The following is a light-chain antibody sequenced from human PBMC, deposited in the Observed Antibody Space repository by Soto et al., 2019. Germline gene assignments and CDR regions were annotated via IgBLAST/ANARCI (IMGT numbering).Light chain of an antibody. CDR2: EVN. V-gene: IGLV2-14*01. Sequence: QSALTQPASVSGSPGQSITISCTGTSSDIGAYNYVSWYQQHPGKAPKLIIYEVNKRPSGVSNRFSGSKSGNTASLTISGLQLEDEADYHCSSYTGGSTYWIFGGGTKLTVL. CDR1: SSDIGAYNY. J-gene: IGLJ3*02. CDR3: SSYTGGSTYWI.